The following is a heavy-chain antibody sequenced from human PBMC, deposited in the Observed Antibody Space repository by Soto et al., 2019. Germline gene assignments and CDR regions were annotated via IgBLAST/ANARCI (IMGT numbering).Heavy chain of an antibody. J-gene: IGHJ5*02. CDR3: ASSAVAGPNWFDP. Sequence: PSETLSLTCSVSGGSISSSSYYGGWIRQPPGKGLEWIGNIYYSGNTYYNPSLKSRVTISVDTSKSQFSLKLSSVTAADTAVYYCASSAVAGPNWFDPWGQGTLVTVSS. V-gene: IGHV4-39*01. D-gene: IGHD6-19*01. CDR1: GGSISSSSYY. CDR2: IYYSGNT.